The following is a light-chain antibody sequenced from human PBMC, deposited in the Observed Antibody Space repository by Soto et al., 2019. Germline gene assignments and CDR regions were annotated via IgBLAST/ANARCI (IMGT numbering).Light chain of an antibody. V-gene: IGKV3-20*01. CDR3: QQYDSSPRT. CDR2: GVS. Sequence: ELVLTQSPGTLSLSPGERATLSCRASQSLSSRNLAWYQQKPGQAPWPLIYGVSSRATGIPDRFSGSGSGTDFTLTISRLEPEDFAVYYCQQYDSSPRTFGQGKKVEIK. J-gene: IGKJ1*01. CDR1: QSLSSRN.